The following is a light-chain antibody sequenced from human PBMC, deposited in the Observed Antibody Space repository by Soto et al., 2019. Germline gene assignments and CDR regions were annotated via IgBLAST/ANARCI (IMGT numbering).Light chain of an antibody. Sequence: DIVMTQSPDSLAVSLGERATINCKSSQSVLFSSNNKNYLAWYQQKPGQPPKLLIYWASTRESGVPNRFSGRWSGTDFTSAISRLQAEDVAVYYCQQSYSTPITFGQGTRLEIK. J-gene: IGKJ5*01. CDR3: QQSYSTPIT. CDR2: WAS. V-gene: IGKV4-1*01. CDR1: QSVLFSSNNKNY.